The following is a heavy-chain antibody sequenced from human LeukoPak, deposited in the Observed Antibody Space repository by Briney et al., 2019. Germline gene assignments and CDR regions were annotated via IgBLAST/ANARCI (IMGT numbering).Heavy chain of an antibody. CDR3: ARDTRLYYDFWSDR. CDR1: GGSISSGDYY. V-gene: IGHV4-30-4*01. D-gene: IGHD3-3*01. J-gene: IGHJ5*02. CDR2: IYYSGST. Sequence: SETLSLTCTVSGGSISSGDYYWSWIRQPPGKGLEWIGYIYYSGSTYYNPSLKSRVTISVDTSKNQFSLKLSSVTAADTAVYHCARDTRLYYDFWSDRWGQGTLVTVSS.